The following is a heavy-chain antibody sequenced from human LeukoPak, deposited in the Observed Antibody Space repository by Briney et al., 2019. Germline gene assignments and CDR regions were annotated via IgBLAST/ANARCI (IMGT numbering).Heavy chain of an antibody. CDR1: GGSFSGYY. Sequence: SETLSLTCAVYGGSFSGYYWSWIRQPPGKGLEWIGEINHSGSTNYNPSLKSRVTISVDTSKNQFSLKLSSVTAADTAVYYCARSELLWFGGVNSGFDYWGQGTLVTVSS. CDR3: ARSELLWFGGVNSGFDY. CDR2: INHSGST. J-gene: IGHJ4*02. V-gene: IGHV4-34*01. D-gene: IGHD3-10*01.